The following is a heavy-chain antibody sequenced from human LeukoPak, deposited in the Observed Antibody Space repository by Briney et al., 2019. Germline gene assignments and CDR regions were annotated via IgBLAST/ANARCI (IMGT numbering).Heavy chain of an antibody. CDR1: GGSISSGNYY. CDR3: ARDRRNSGSYPYYYYYYMDV. V-gene: IGHV4-61*01. D-gene: IGHD1-26*01. Sequence: SETLSLTCTVSGGSISSGNYYWSWIRQPPGKGLEWIGYIHYSGTTNYNPSLKSRVTISVDTSKNQFSLKLSSVTAADTAVYYCARDRRNSGSYPYYYYYYMDVWGKGTTVTISS. J-gene: IGHJ6*03. CDR2: IHYSGTT.